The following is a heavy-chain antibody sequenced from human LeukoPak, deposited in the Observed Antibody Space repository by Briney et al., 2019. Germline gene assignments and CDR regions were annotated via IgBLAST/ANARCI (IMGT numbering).Heavy chain of an antibody. CDR2: ISYDGSNK. CDR1: GFTFSTYG. CDR3: ARDFGGGSGVDY. J-gene: IGHJ4*02. D-gene: IGHD6-19*01. V-gene: IGHV3-30*19. Sequence: GGSLRLSCAASGFTFSTYGMPWVRQAPGKGLEWVAVISYDGSNKYYADSVKGRFTISRDNSKNTLYLQMNSLRAEDTAVYYCARDFGGGSGVDYWGQGTLVTVSS.